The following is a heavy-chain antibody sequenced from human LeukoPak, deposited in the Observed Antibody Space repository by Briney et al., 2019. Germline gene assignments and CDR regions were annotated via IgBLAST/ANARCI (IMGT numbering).Heavy chain of an antibody. V-gene: IGHV3-9*01. CDR1: GFTFDDYA. J-gene: IGHJ4*02. D-gene: IGHD3-22*01. Sequence: GGSLRLSCAASGFTFDDYAMRWVRQAPGKGLEWVSGISWNSGSIGYADSVKGRFTISRDNAKNSLYLQMNSLRAEDTALYYCAKQDRWLGPFDYWGQGTLVTVSS. CDR3: AKQDRWLGPFDY. CDR2: ISWNSGSI.